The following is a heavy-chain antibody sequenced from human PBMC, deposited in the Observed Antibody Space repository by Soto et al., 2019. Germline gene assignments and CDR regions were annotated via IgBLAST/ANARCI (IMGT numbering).Heavy chain of an antibody. CDR3: ARVFLVGYSYGHYYFDY. D-gene: IGHD5-18*01. V-gene: IGHV1-69*01. J-gene: IGHJ4*02. Sequence: QVQLVQSGAEVKKPGSSVKVSCKASGGTFSSYAISWVRQAPGQGPEWMGGIIPIFGTANYAQKFQGRVTITADESTSTAYMELSSLRSEDTAVYYCARVFLVGYSYGHYYFDYWGQGTLVTVSS. CDR2: IIPIFGTA. CDR1: GGTFSSYA.